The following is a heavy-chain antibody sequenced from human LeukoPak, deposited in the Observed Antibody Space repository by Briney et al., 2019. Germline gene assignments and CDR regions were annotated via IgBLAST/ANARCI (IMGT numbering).Heavy chain of an antibody. J-gene: IGHJ4*02. Sequence: GGSPRLSCAASGFTFSSYWMHWVRQAPGKGLVWVSRINSDGSSTSYADSVKGRFTISRDNAKNTLYLQMNSLRAEDTAVYYCARGNVVSPPDYWGQGTLVTVSS. CDR3: ARGNVVSPPDY. V-gene: IGHV3-74*01. CDR1: GFTFSSYW. CDR2: INSDGSST. D-gene: IGHD2-8*01.